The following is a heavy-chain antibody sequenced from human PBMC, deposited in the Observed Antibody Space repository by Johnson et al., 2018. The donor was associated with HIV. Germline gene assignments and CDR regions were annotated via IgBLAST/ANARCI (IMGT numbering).Heavy chain of an antibody. Sequence: VESGGVVVQPGGSLRLSCAASGFTFDDYTMHWVRQAPGKGLEWVSLISWDGGSTYYADSVKGRFTISRDNSKNSLYMQMSSLRAADTALYYCAKRLGYDSRGDQFDIWGQGTMVTVSS. CDR2: ISWDGGST. V-gene: IGHV3-43*01. CDR1: GFTFDDYT. CDR3: AKRLGYDSRGDQFDI. J-gene: IGHJ3*02. D-gene: IGHD3-22*01.